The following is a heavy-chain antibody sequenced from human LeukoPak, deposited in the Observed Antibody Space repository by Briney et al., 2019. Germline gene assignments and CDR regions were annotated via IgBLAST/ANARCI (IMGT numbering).Heavy chain of an antibody. CDR3: ARRGKCSSTSCYVWYFDY. J-gene: IGHJ4*02. Sequence: ASVEVSCKASGYTFTGYYMHWVRQAPGQGLEWMGWINPNSGGTNYAQKFQGRVTMTRDTSISTAYMELSRLRSDDTAVYYCARRGKCSSTSCYVWYFDYWGQGTLVTVSS. CDR1: GYTFTGYY. D-gene: IGHD2-2*01. V-gene: IGHV1-2*02. CDR2: INPNSGGT.